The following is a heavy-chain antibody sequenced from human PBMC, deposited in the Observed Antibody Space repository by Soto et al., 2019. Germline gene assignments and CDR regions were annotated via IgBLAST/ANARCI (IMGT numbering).Heavy chain of an antibody. J-gene: IGHJ6*03. D-gene: IGHD3-9*01. CDR1: GFTFSSYA. CDR3: ARGCLGLRYFDWLRYMDV. CDR2: ISSNGGST. V-gene: IGHV3-64*01. Sequence: GSLRLSCAASGFTFSSYAMHWVRQAPGKGLEYVSAISSNGGSTYYANSVKGRFTISRDNSKNTLYLQMGSLRAEDMAVYYCARGCLGLRYFDWLRYMDVWGKGTTVTVSS.